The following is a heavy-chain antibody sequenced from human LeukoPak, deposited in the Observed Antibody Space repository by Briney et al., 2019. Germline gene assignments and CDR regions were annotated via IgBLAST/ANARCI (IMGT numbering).Heavy chain of an antibody. CDR3: ARSPSDTIFGVAHFDY. CDR2: ISYDGSNK. CDR1: GFTFSSYA. D-gene: IGHD3-3*01. J-gene: IGHJ4*02. V-gene: IGHV3-30*01. Sequence: GRSLRLSCAASGFTFSSYAMHWVRQAPGKGLEWVAVISYDGSNKYYADSVKGRFTISRDNSKNTLSLQMNSLRAEDTAVCYCARSPSDTIFGVAHFDYWGQGTLVTVSS.